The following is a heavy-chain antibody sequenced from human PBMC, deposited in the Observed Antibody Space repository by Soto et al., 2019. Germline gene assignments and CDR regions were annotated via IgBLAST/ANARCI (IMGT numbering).Heavy chain of an antibody. CDR1: GGSISRSSYY. Sequence: PSETLPLTCTVSGGSISRSSYYWGWIRQPPGKGLEWIGSIYYSGSTYYNPSLKSRVTISVDTSKNQFSLKLSSVTAADTAVYYCARALILTGYYIHDAFDIWGQGTMVT. D-gene: IGHD3-9*01. V-gene: IGHV4-39*07. CDR3: ARALILTGYYIHDAFDI. CDR2: IYYSGST. J-gene: IGHJ3*02.